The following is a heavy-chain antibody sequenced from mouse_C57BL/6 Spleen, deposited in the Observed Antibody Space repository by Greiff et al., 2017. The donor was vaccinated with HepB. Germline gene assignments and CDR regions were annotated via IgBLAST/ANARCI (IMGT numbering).Heavy chain of an antibody. CDR1: GFTFSDYY. CDR3: ARVRWDYFDY. CDR2: INYDGSST. Sequence: EVQLVESEGGLVQPGSSMKLSCTASGFTFSDYYMAWVRQVPEKGLEWVANINYDGSSTYYLDSLKSRFIISRDNAKNILYLQMSSLKSEDTATYYCARVRWDYFDYWGQGTTLTVSS. V-gene: IGHV5-16*01. D-gene: IGHD4-1*01. J-gene: IGHJ2*01.